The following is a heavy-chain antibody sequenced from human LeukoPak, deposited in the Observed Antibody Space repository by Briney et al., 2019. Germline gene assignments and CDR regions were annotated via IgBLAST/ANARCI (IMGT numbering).Heavy chain of an antibody. Sequence: SQTLSLTCAISGDRVSSNSAAWNWIRQSPSRGLEWLGRTYYRSEWYNDYAVSVKSRITINPDTSKNQFSLQLNSVTPEDTAVYYCAKEIYSGSGSFAKYYFDYWGQGTLVTVSS. CDR1: GDRVSSNSAA. J-gene: IGHJ4*02. D-gene: IGHD3-10*01. CDR2: TYYRSEWYN. V-gene: IGHV6-1*01. CDR3: AKEIYSGSGSFAKYYFDY.